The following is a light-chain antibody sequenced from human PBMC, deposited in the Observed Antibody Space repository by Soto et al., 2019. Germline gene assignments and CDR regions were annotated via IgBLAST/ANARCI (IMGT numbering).Light chain of an antibody. Sequence: SYELTQPPSVSMAPGQTARITCGGNNIGSKGVHWYQQKPGQAPVLVVYDDSDRPSGIPERFSGSNSGNTATLTVSGVEAGDEADYYCHVLDSNIDHYVFGPGTKVTVL. V-gene: IGLV3-21*02. J-gene: IGLJ1*01. CDR3: HVLDSNIDHYV. CDR2: DDS. CDR1: NIGSKG.